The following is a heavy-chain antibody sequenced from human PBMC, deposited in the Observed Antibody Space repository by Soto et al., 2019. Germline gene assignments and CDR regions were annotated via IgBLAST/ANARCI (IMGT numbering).Heavy chain of an antibody. J-gene: IGHJ5*02. D-gene: IGHD3-22*01. CDR2: ISSGSSTI. V-gene: IGHV3-48*02. Sequence: EVQLVESGGGLVQPGGSLRLSCAASGFTFSSYSMNWVRQAPGKGLEWVSYISSGSSTIYYADSVKGRLTISRDNAKKSLYLQMNRLRDEDTAVYYCARDVEVYDRRGYYNWFGPLGQGTLVTVSS. CDR3: ARDVEVYDRRGYYNWFGP. CDR1: GFTFSSYS.